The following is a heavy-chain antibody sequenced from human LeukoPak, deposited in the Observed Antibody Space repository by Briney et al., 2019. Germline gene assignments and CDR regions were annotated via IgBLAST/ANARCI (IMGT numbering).Heavy chain of an antibody. D-gene: IGHD3-22*01. Sequence: PGGSLRLSCAASGFTFSSYSMNWVRQAPGKGLEWVSSISSSSSYIYYADSVKGRFTISRDNAKNSLHLQMNSLRAEDTAVYYCARIDSSHYYDSSGYHGSFDYWGQGTLVTVSS. CDR2: ISSSSSYI. CDR1: GFTFSSYS. J-gene: IGHJ4*02. CDR3: ARIDSSHYYDSSGYHGSFDY. V-gene: IGHV3-21*01.